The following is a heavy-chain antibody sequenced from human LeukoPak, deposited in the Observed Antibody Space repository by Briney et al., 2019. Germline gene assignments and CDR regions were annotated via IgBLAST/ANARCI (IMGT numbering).Heavy chain of an antibody. Sequence: GESLKISCKASGYSFTSCWIGWVRQMPGKGLEWMGIIYPGDSDTRYSPSFQGQVTISADKSISTAYLQWSSLKASDTAMYYCAISRRMVRGVISLDYWGQGTLVTVSS. CDR1: GYSFTSCW. V-gene: IGHV5-51*01. D-gene: IGHD3-10*01. CDR3: AISRRMVRGVISLDY. J-gene: IGHJ4*02. CDR2: IYPGDSDT.